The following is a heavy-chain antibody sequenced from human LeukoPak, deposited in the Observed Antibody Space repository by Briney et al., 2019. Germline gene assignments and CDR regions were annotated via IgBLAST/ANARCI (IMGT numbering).Heavy chain of an antibody. D-gene: IGHD3-22*01. J-gene: IGHJ1*01. Sequence: PGGSLRLSCAASGFTFSSYGMSWVRQAPGKGLEWVSAISGSGGSTYYADSVKGRFTISRDNSKNTLYLQMNSLRAEDTAVYYCAKGNYYDTSVYPEYFLHWGQGTLVTVSS. CDR3: AKGNYYDTSVYPEYFLH. CDR1: GFTFSSYG. V-gene: IGHV3-23*01. CDR2: ISGSGGST.